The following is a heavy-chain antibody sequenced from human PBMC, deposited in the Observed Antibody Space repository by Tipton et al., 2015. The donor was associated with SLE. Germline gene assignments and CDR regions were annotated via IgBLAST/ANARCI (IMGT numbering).Heavy chain of an antibody. D-gene: IGHD5/OR15-5a*01. CDR2: ISSSGSTI. Sequence: LSLTCAAYGGSFSGYYMSWIRQAPGKGLEWVSYISSSGSTIYYADSVKGRFTISRDNAKNSLYLQMNSLRAEDTAVYYCARDWSTIYYGMDVWGQGTTVTVSS. CDR1: GGSFSGYY. V-gene: IGHV3-11*01. CDR3: ARDWSTIYYGMDV. J-gene: IGHJ6*02.